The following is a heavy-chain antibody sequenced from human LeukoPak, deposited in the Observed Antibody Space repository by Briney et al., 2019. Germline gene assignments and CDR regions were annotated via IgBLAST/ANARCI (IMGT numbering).Heavy chain of an antibody. CDR2: IYPGDSDT. J-gene: IGHJ6*02. CDR3: AREMHLGYRWQWLVRDYYYGMDV. Sequence: GESLKISCKGSGYSFTSYWIGWVRQMPGKGLEWMGIIYPGDSDTRYSPSFQGQVTISADKSISTAYLQWSSLKASDTAMYYCAREMHLGYRWQWLVRDYYYGMDVWGQGTTVTVSS. CDR1: GYSFTSYW. V-gene: IGHV5-51*01. D-gene: IGHD6-19*01.